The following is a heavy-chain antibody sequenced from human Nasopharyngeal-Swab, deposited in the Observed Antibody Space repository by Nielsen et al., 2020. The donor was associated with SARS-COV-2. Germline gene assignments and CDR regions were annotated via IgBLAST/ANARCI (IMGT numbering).Heavy chain of an antibody. CDR3: AKDLDPLNYYDSSGVLGY. CDR2: IYSGGSST. D-gene: IGHD3-22*01. Sequence: GESLKISCAASGFTFSSYAMSWVRQAPGKGLEWVSVIYSGGSSTYYADSVKGRFTISRDNSKNTLYLQMNSLRAEDTAVYYCAKDLDPLNYYDSSGVLGYWGQGTPVTVSS. V-gene: IGHV3-23*03. J-gene: IGHJ4*02. CDR1: GFTFSSYA.